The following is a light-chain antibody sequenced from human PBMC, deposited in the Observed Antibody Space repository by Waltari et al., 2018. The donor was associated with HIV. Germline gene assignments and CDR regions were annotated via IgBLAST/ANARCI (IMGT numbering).Light chain of an antibody. CDR1: QSVSSN. CDR2: GAS. CDR3: QQYNNWPPLT. J-gene: IGKJ4*01. V-gene: IGKV3-15*01. Sequence: VMTQSPATLSVSPGERATLSCRASQSVSSNLAWYQQKPGQAPRLLIYGASTRATGIPARFSGSGSGTEFTLTISSLQSEDFAVYYCQQYNNWPPLTFGGGTKVEIK.